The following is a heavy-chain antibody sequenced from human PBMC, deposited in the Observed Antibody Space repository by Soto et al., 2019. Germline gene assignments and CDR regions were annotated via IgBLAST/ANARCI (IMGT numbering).Heavy chain of an antibody. CDR1: GYTFTSYG. V-gene: IGHV1-18*01. CDR3: ASARSMLAVVTAWEAFDI. J-gene: IGHJ3*02. CDR2: ISAYNGNT. D-gene: IGHD2-21*02. Sequence: QVQLVQSGAEVKKPGASVKVSCKASGYTFTSYGISWVRQAPGQGLEWMGWISAYNGNTNYAQKLQGRVTMTTDTSTSTAYSELWSLRSDDTAVYYCASARSMLAVVTAWEAFDIWGQGTMVIVSS.